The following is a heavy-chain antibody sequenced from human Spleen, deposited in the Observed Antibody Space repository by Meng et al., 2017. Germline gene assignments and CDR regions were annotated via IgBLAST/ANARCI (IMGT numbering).Heavy chain of an antibody. CDR1: GGSFSDYY. D-gene: IGHD4-11*01. CDR2: INHSGST. V-gene: IGHV4-34*01. J-gene: IGHJ4*02. Sequence: QGKVQPWGAVLLKLSETLSLPCVVSGGSFSDYYWGWIRQPPGKGLEWIGEINHSGSTNYNPSLESRAPISVDTSQNNLSLKLSSVTAADSAVYYCARGPTTMAHDFDYWGQGTLVTVSS. CDR3: ARGPTTMAHDFDY.